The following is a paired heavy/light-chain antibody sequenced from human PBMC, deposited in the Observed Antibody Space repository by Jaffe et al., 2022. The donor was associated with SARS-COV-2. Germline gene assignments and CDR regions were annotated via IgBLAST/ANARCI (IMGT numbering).Light chain of an antibody. CDR2: DAS. CDR1: QSVSSY. Sequence: EIVLTQSPATLSLSPGERATLSCRASQSVSSYLAWYQQKPGQAPRLLIYDASNRATGIPARFSGSGSGTDFTLTISSLEPEDFAVYYCQQRGSWPRGYTFGQGTKLEIK. J-gene: IGKJ2*01. CDR3: QQRGSWPRGYT. V-gene: IGKV3-11*01.
Heavy chain of an antibody. J-gene: IGHJ3*02. D-gene: IGHD1-26*01. CDR3: ARDLKKSIVGATRGGSDI. V-gene: IGHV3-7*01. CDR1: GFTFSSYW. Sequence: EVQLVESGGGLVQPGGSLRLSCAASGFTFSSYWMSWVRQVPGKGLEWVANIKEEGSDNYYVDSVKGRFTISRDNAKNSLYLQMNSLRAEDTAVYYCARDLKKSIVGATRGGSDIWGQGTVVTVSS. CDR2: IKEEGSDN.